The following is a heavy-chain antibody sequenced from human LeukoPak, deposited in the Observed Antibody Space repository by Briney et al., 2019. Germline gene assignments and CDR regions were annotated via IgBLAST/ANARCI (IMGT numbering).Heavy chain of an antibody. CDR3: ARAQYYYDSSGYYPDY. CDR1: GGTFSSYA. D-gene: IGHD3-22*01. Sequence: SVKVSCKASGGTFSSYAISWVRQAPGQGLEWMGGIIPIFGTANYAQKFQGRVTITADESTSTAYMELSSLRSEDTAVYYCARAQYYYDSSGYYPDYWGQGTLVTVSS. CDR2: IIPIFGTA. J-gene: IGHJ4*02. V-gene: IGHV1-69*13.